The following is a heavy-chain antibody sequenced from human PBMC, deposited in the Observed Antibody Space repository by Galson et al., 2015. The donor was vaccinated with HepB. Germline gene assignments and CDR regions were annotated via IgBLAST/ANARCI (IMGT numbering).Heavy chain of an antibody. V-gene: IGHV1-2*06. Sequence: SVKVSCKASGYTFTCYYMHWVRQAPGQGLEWMGRINPNSGDTNYAQKFQGRVTMTRDTSISTAYMELSRLRSDDTAVYYCARDGGEQWLKAFDIWGQGTMVTVSS. CDR3: ARDGGEQWLKAFDI. D-gene: IGHD6-19*01. CDR2: INPNSGDT. CDR1: GYTFTCYY. J-gene: IGHJ3*02.